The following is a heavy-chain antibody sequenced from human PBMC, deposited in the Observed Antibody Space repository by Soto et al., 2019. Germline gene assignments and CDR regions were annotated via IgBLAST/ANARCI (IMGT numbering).Heavy chain of an antibody. J-gene: IGHJ4*02. CDR2: IYYSGST. D-gene: IGHD3-9*01. CDR3: ARIPIPYYDILTGYLHPFDY. Sequence: SETLSLTCTVSGGSISSGGYYWSWIRQHPGKGLEWIGYIYYSGSTYYNPSLKSRVTISVDTSKNQSSLKLSSVTAADTAVYYCARIPIPYYDILTGYLHPFDYWGQGTLVTVSS. CDR1: GGSISSGGYY. V-gene: IGHV4-31*03.